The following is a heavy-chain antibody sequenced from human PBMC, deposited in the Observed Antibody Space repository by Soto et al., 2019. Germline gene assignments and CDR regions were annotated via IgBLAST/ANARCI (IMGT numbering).Heavy chain of an antibody. CDR1: GGSVSSDNYY. Sequence: SETLSLTCTVSGGSVSSDNYYWSWLRPPPGQERGGIGYICYSGSNNYNPSLKSRVTISVDTSKNQFSLKLSYVTAADTAVYYWERSLGMGDAFDIWGQGTMVTVSS. D-gene: IGHD7-27*01. J-gene: IGHJ3*02. V-gene: IGHV4-61*01. CDR3: ERSLGMGDAFDI. CDR2: ICYSGSN.